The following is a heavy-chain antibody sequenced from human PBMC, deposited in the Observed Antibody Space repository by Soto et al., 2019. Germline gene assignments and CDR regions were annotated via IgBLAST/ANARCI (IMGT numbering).Heavy chain of an antibody. J-gene: IGHJ4*02. D-gene: IGHD3-10*02. CDR2: IYHTGTT. CDR3: ARVRTVGMSCSPGDS. V-gene: IGHV4-38-2*01. CDR1: GYAISSGFY. Sequence: PSETLSLTCDVSGYAISSGFYWAWIRQPPGKRLAWIGNIYHTGTTYYNPSLKSRVTMSVDTSKNQFSLRLSSVTAADTAVFYCARVRTVGMSCSPGDSWGQGTLVTVSS.